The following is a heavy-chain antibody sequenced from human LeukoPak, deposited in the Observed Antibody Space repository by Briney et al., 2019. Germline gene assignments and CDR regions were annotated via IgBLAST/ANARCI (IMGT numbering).Heavy chain of an antibody. Sequence: ASVKVSCKASGGTFSSYAISWVRQAPGQGLEWMGRIIPIFGTANYAQKLQGRVTMTTDTSTSTAYMELRSLRSDDTAVYYCARKYYYDSSGYYSNWGQGTLVTVSS. J-gene: IGHJ4*02. V-gene: IGHV1-69*05. D-gene: IGHD3-22*01. CDR1: GGTFSSYA. CDR2: IIPIFGTA. CDR3: ARKYYYDSSGYYSN.